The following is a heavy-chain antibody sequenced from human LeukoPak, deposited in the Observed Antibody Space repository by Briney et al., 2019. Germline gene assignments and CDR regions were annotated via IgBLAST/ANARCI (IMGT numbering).Heavy chain of an antibody. J-gene: IGHJ4*02. CDR1: GYTFTSYG. D-gene: IGHD2-2*01. CDR3: ARDVGEYCSSTNCYASHY. V-gene: IGHV1-2*02. Sequence: ASVKVSCKASGYTFTSYGISWVRQAPGQGLEWMGWINPHSGGTNYAQKFQGGVTMTRDTSIITAYMELSSLRSDDTAVYYCARDVGEYCSSTNCYASHYWGQGTLVTVSS. CDR2: INPHSGGT.